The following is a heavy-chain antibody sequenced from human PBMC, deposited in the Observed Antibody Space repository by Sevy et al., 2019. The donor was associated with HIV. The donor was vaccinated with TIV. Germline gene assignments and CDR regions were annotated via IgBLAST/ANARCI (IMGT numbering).Heavy chain of an antibody. CDR1: GFTFSRYA. J-gene: IGHJ6*02. CDR2: IDGKGRST. V-gene: IGHV3-23*01. CDR3: AKTVNSGGGVVPAANYYYYGMDV. Sequence: GGSLRLSCAASGFTFSRYAMSWVRQARGKGLQWVSAIDGKGRSTHYADSVKGRFTISRDNSKNTLYLHMNSLRAEDTAVYYCAKTVNSGGGVVPAANYYYYGMDVWGQGTTVTVSS. D-gene: IGHD2-2*01.